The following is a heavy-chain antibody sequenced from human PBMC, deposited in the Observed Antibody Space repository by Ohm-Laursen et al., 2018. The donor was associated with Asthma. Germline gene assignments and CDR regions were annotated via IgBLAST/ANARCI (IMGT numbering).Heavy chain of an antibody. J-gene: IGHJ4*02. Sequence: GSLRLSCTASGFIFSSYSMNWVRQAPGRGLEWLSSISSTSTTMFYADSVKGRFTISRDSAKSSLYLQMNNLRAGDTAVYYCARDRTNFDFWGQGTLVTVSS. CDR3: ARDRTNFDF. CDR2: ISSTSTTM. CDR1: GFIFSSYS. D-gene: IGHD1-14*01. V-gene: IGHV3-48*01.